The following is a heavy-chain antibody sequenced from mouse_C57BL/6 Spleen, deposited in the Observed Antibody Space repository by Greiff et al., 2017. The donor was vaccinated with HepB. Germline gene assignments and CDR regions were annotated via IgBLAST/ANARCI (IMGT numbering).Heavy chain of an antibody. V-gene: IGHV2-2*01. J-gene: IGHJ4*01. D-gene: IGHD1-1*01. CDR2: IWSGGST. CDR1: GFSLTSYG. CDR3: ARKGYYGSSYAMDY. Sequence: VKLQESGPGLVQPSQSLSITCTVSGFSLTSYGVHWVRQSPGKGLEWLGVIWSGGSTDYNAAFISRLSISKDNSKSQVFFKMNSLQADDTAIYYCARKGYYGSSYAMDYWGQGTSVTVSS.